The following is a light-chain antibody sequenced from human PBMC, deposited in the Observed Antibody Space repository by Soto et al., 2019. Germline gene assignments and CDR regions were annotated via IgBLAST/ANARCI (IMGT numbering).Light chain of an antibody. Sequence: SYELTQPPSVSVAPRKTATITCGGYNIGSKSVHWYQQKPGQAPVLVIYFDTDRPSGIPERFSGSNSGNAATLTISRVEAGDEADYYCQVWDSSSDHPWVFGGGTKLTVL. CDR2: FDT. CDR3: QVWDSSSDHPWV. CDR1: NIGSKS. V-gene: IGLV3-21*04. J-gene: IGLJ3*02.